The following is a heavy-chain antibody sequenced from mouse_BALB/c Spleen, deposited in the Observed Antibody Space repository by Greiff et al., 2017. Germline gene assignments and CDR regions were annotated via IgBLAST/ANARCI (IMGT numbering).Heavy chain of an antibody. V-gene: IGHV14-4*02. D-gene: IGHD2-12*01. CDR3: NHDGFAY. Sequence: VQLQQSGAELVRSGASVKLSCTASGFNIKDYYMHWVKQRPEQGLEWIGWIDPENGDTEYAPKFQGKATMTADTSSNTAYLQLSSLTSEDTAVYYCNHDGFAYWGQGTLVTVSA. J-gene: IGHJ3*01. CDR2: IDPENGDT. CDR1: GFNIKDYY.